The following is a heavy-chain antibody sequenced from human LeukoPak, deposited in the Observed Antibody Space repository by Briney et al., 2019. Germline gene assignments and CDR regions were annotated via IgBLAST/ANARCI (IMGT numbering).Heavy chain of an antibody. J-gene: IGHJ4*02. CDR3: ASGVQRYYFDY. V-gene: IGHV1-2*02. D-gene: IGHD2-8*01. Sequence: ASVKVSCKASGYTFTGYYMHWVRQAPGQGLEWMGWINPNSGGTNYAQKFQGRVTISVDTSKNQFSLKLSSVTAADTAVYYCASGVQRYYFDYWGQGTLVTVSS. CDR1: GYTFTGYY. CDR2: INPNSGGT.